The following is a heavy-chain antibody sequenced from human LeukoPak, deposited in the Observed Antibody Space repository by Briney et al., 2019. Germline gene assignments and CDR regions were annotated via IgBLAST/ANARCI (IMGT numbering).Heavy chain of an antibody. J-gene: IGHJ6*03. CDR1: GGTFSSYA. V-gene: IGHV1-69*13. CDR3: ARDLNKNRLYQLPATYYYYMDV. D-gene: IGHD2-2*01. Sequence: SVKVSCKASGGTFSSYAISWVRQAPGQGLEWMGGIIPIFGTANYAQKFQGGVTITADESTSTAYMELSSLRSEDTAVYYCARDLNKNRLYQLPATYYYYMDVWGKGTTVTVSS. CDR2: IIPIFGTA.